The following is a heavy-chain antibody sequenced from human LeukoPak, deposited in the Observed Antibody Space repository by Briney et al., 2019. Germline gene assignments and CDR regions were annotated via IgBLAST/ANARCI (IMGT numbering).Heavy chain of an antibody. J-gene: IGHJ6*03. D-gene: IGHD1-26*01. Sequence: SGTLSLTCAVSGGSISSSNWWSWVRQPPGKGLEWIGEIYHSGSTNYNPSLKSRVTISVDKSKNQFSLKLSSVTAADTAVYYCARVMSGSYPNYYYYYMDVWGKGTTVTVSS. V-gene: IGHV4-4*02. CDR3: ARVMSGSYPNYYYYYMDV. CDR2: IYHSGST. CDR1: GGSISSSNW.